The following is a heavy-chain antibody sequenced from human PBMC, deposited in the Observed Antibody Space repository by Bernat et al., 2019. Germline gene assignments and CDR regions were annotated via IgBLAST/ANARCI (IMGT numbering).Heavy chain of an antibody. Sequence: EVRLVESGGDLVQPGGSLRLSCAASGFTFGTFAMSWVRQAPGKGLEWVSAMTGGGTTYYADYVKGRVIISRDNSKNMLFMQMNSLTAEDTAVYYCAKFRGQLIRNYYMNVWGEGTTVTVS. CDR1: GFTFGTFA. CDR3: AKFRGQLIRNYYMNV. J-gene: IGHJ6*03. CDR2: MTGGGTT. D-gene: IGHD2-21*01. V-gene: IGHV3-23*04.